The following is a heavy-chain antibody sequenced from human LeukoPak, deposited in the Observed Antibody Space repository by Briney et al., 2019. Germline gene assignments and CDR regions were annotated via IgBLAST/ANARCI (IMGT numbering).Heavy chain of an antibody. CDR1: GLTFNDYA. J-gene: IGHJ4*02. Sequence: GGSLRLSCAASGLTFNDYAMSWVRQTPGKGLGWVSAISGSGYNTYYADSVKGRFTISRDNAKNTLYLQMNSLRAEDTAVYYCARVRATFSPHFDNWGQGTLVTVSS. D-gene: IGHD5-12*01. CDR3: ARVRATFSPHFDN. CDR2: ISGSGYNT. V-gene: IGHV3-23*01.